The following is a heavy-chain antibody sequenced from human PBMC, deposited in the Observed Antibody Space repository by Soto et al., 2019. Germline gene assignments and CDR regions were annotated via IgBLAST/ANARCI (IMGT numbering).Heavy chain of an antibody. D-gene: IGHD3-22*01. CDR3: ARTRDSSGYVYWYFDL. V-gene: IGHV4-39*01. Sequence: QLQLQESGPGLVKPSETLSLTCTVSGGSISSSSYYWGWIRQPPGKGLEWIGSIYYSGSTYYNPSLKSRVTISVDTSKNQFSLKLSSVTAADTAVYYCARTRDSSGYVYWYFDLWGRGTLVTVSS. J-gene: IGHJ2*01. CDR2: IYYSGST. CDR1: GGSISSSSYY.